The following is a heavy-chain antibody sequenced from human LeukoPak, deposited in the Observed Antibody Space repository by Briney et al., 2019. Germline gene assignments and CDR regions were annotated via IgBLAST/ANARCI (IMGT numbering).Heavy chain of an antibody. CDR3: ALLAVADPIDY. J-gene: IGHJ4*02. V-gene: IGHV3-11*04. CDR2: ISISGSTI. Sequence: GGSLRLSCAASGFTFRDYYMSWIRQAPGKGLEWVSYISISGSTIYYADSVKGRFTIARDDAKNSLYLQMNSLRAEDTAVYYCALLAVADPIDYWGQGTLVTVSS. CDR1: GFTFRDYY. D-gene: IGHD6-19*01.